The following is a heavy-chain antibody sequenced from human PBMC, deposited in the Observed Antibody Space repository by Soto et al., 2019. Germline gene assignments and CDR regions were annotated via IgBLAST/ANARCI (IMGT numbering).Heavy chain of an antibody. Sequence: SETLSLTCAVYGGSFSGYYWSWIRQPPGKGLEWIGEINHSGSTNYNPSLKSRVTISVDTSKNQFSLKLSSVTAADTAVYYCARGVPAAIAQDKNYYYYYGMDVWGQGTTVTVSS. J-gene: IGHJ6*02. CDR1: GGSFSGYY. CDR3: ARGVPAAIAQDKNYYYYYGMDV. V-gene: IGHV4-34*01. D-gene: IGHD2-2*02. CDR2: INHSGST.